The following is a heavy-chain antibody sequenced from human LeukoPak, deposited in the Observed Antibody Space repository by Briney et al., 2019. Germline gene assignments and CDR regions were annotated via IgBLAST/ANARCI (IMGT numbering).Heavy chain of an antibody. J-gene: IGHJ4*02. CDR3: ATGRGGRWLQRRQFDY. CDR2: ISAYNGNT. D-gene: IGHD5-24*01. V-gene: IGHV1-18*01. Sequence: ASVKVSCKASGYTFTSYGISWVRQAPGQGLEWMGWISAYNGNTNYAQKFQGRVTMTEDTSTDTAYMELSSLRSEDTAVYYCATGRGGRWLQRRQFDYWGQGTLVTVSS. CDR1: GYTFTSYG.